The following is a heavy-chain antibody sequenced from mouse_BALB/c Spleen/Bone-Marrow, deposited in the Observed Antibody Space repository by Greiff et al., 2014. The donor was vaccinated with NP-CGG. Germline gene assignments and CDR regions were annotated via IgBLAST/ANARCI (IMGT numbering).Heavy chain of an antibody. CDR3: ESRGEYFGV. J-gene: IGHJ1*01. CDR1: GYSFTGYY. CDR2: IYPYNGVS. V-gene: IGHV1-31*01. Sequence: VQLQQSGPELVKPGASVKISCKASGYSFTGYYMHWVKESHGNSLDWIGYIYPYNGVSSYNQKFKGKATLTVDKSSSTAYMELRSLTSDDSAVYYCESRGEYFGVWGAGTTVTVSS.